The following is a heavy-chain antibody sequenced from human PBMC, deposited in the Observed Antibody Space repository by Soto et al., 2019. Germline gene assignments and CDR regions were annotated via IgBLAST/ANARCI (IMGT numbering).Heavy chain of an antibody. V-gene: IGHV3-15*07. J-gene: IGHJ3*02. Sequence: GGSLRLSCSASGFTFCNAWVNWVRPAPGKGLEWVGRIKSKTDGGTTDYVAPVKGRFTISRDDSKNTLYLQMNSLKTEDTAVYYCTSQTYYYDSSGYFRGPIVPDDIWGQGTMVTVSS. CDR3: TSQTYYYDSSGYFRGPIVPDDI. D-gene: IGHD3-22*01. CDR2: IKSKTDGGTT. CDR1: GFTFCNAW.